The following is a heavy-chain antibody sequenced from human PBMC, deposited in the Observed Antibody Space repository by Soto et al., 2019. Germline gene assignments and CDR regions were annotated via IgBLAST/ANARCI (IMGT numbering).Heavy chain of an antibody. D-gene: IGHD2-15*01. CDR3: ASIFLLVYCSAGSCNNAFGP. CDR2: IYYSGSS. J-gene: IGHJ6*03. Sequence: SETLPHTSTVSGGTISSSSYYWGWIRQPPGKGLEWIGSIYYSGSSFYNPSLKSRLTISVDTSKNQFSLKLSSVTAEDTAVYYCASIFLLVYCSAGSCNNAFGPWCKGSSVT. CDR1: GGTISSSSYY. V-gene: IGHV4-39*01.